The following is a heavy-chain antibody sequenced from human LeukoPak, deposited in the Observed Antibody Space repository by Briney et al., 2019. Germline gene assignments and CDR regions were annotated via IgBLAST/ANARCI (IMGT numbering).Heavy chain of an antibody. CDR3: AADSVYDFWSSYSPRYGMDV. D-gene: IGHD3-3*01. J-gene: IGHJ6*02. CDR2: IVVGSGNT. CDR1: GFTFTSSA. Sequence: TSVKVSCKASGFTFTSSAMQWVRQARGQRLEWIGWIVVGSGNTNYAQKFQKRVTITRDMSTSTAYMELSSLRSEDRAVYYCAADSVYDFWSSYSPRYGMDVWGQGTTVTVSS. V-gene: IGHV1-58*02.